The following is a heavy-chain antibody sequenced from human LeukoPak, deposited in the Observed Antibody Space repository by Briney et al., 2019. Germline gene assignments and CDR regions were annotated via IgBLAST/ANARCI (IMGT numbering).Heavy chain of an antibody. CDR1: GGSFSGYD. CDR2: IKYGGDT. J-gene: IGHJ6*03. Sequence: SETLSLTCGVDGGSFSGYDWSWVRQPPGKGLEWIGEIKYGGDTNYNPSLKSRVTISVDTSKNQFSLKVRSVTAADTAVYFCARGLGWKVTPMGLFYMDVWGEGATVTVSS. CDR3: ARGLGWKVTPMGLFYMDV. D-gene: IGHD1-1*01. V-gene: IGHV4-34*01.